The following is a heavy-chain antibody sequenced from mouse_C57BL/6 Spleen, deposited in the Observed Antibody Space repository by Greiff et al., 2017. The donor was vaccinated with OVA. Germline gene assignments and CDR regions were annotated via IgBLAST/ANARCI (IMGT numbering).Heavy chain of an antibody. D-gene: IGHD1-1*01. CDR2: ISDGGSYT. J-gene: IGHJ2*01. V-gene: IGHV5-4*03. Sequence: EVKLMESGGGLVKPGGSLKLSCAASGFTFSSYAMSWVRQTPEKRLQWVATISDGGSYTYYPATVKGRFSISRDNAKNNLFLQMHHLKSDDTARYYGGRCYGSSYWNDLDYWGQGTTLTVSS. CDR3: GRCYGSSYWNDLDY. CDR1: GFTFSSYA.